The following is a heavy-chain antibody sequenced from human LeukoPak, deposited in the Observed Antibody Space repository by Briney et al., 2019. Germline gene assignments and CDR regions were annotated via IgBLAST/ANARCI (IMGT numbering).Heavy chain of an antibody. Sequence: GGALRLSCAASGFTFSRYAMSWVRQTPGKGLEWVAVISYDGSNKYYADSVKGRFTISRDNSKNTLYLQMNSLRAEDTAVYYCARDRYSSGWYVPGYWGQGTLVTVSS. CDR1: GFTFSRYA. CDR3: ARDRYSSGWYVPGY. J-gene: IGHJ4*02. V-gene: IGHV3-30-3*01. D-gene: IGHD6-19*01. CDR2: ISYDGSNK.